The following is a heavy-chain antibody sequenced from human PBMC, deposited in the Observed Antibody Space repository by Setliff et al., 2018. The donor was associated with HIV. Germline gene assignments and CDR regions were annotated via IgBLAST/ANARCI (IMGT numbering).Heavy chain of an antibody. V-gene: IGHV4-4*07. D-gene: IGHD1-1*01. CDR2: IHSGGST. CDR1: GASMSGFY. J-gene: IGHJ3*02. CDR3: ARVFPPTRGATTNTPPGVFDI. Sequence: SETLSLTCSVSGASMSGFYWNWIRQPAGKGLEWIGRIHSGGSTIYNPSLRSRVTMSVDVSKNQFSLKLSSVTVADAAVYYCARVFPPTRGATTNTPPGVFDIWGQGTMVTVSS.